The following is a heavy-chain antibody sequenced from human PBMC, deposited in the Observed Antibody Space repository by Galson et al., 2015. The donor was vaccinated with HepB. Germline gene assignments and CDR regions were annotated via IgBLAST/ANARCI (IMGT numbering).Heavy chain of an antibody. V-gene: IGHV3-7*03. CDR3: ARFSRGCWSNYDDYGMDV. CDR1: GFTFSSYW. J-gene: IGHJ6*02. Sequence: SLRLSCAASGFTFSSYWMSWVRQAPGKGLEWVANIKQDGSEKYYVDSVKGRFTISRDNAKNSLQLQMNSLSAEDTAVYYCARFSRGCWSNYDDYGMDVWGHGTTDTVSS. CDR2: IKQDGSEK. D-gene: IGHD3-22*01.